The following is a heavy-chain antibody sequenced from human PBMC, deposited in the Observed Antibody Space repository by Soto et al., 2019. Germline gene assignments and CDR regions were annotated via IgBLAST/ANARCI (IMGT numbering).Heavy chain of an antibody. CDR2: IYYSGST. CDR3: ARQGMVVVWGYNWFDP. J-gene: IGHJ5*02. CDR1: GGSISSSSYY. D-gene: IGHD2-15*01. Sequence: PSETLSLTCTVSGGSISSSSYYWGWIRQPPGKGLEWIGSIYYSGSTYYNPSLKSRVTISVDTSKNQFSLKLSSVTAADTAVYYCARQGMVVVWGYNWFDPWGQGTLVTVS. V-gene: IGHV4-39*01.